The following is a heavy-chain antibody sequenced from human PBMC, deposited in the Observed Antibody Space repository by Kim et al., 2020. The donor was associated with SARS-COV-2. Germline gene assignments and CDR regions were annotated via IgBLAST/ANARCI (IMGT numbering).Heavy chain of an antibody. D-gene: IGHD3-9*01. V-gene: IGHV3-74*01. CDR2: ISNDGSFT. CDR1: GYIFSHYW. CDR3: AHFDFDWLLSL. Sequence: GGSLRLSCEGSGYIFSHYWMPWVRQAPGKGLEWVSRISNDGSFTGHADSVKGRFTISRDNAKNTLYLHMNSLRVEDTAVYYCAHFDFDWLLSLWGQGTLVTVSS. J-gene: IGHJ4*02.